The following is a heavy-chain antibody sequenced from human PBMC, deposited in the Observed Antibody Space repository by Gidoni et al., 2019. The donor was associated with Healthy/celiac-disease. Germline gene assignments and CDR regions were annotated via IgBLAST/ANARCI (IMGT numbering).Heavy chain of an antibody. CDR2: IYYSGST. J-gene: IGHJ4*02. D-gene: IGHD3-22*01. V-gene: IGHV4-31*03. CDR1: GGSISSGGYY. CDR3: AREYYYDSSGYYLDY. Sequence: QVQLQESGPGLVKPSQTLSLTCTVSGGSISSGGYYWSWVRQHPGKGLEWIGYIYYSGSTYYNPSLKIRVTISVDTSKNQYSLKLSSVTAADTAVYYCAREYYYDSSGYYLDYWGQGTLVTVSS.